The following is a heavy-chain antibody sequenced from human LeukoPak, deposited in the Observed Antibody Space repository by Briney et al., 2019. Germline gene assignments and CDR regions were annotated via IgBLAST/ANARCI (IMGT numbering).Heavy chain of an antibody. V-gene: IGHV3-9*01. CDR1: GFSFDDYA. D-gene: IGHD2-2*03. J-gene: IGHJ6*02. Sequence: SLSLSCAPSGFSFDDYAMHWVRHAPGEGLEWFSGISWNSGSISCENSVKGRLTISRDNDKNSLYLEMISLRADDTALYYCAKDIGPLAYGYCSSTSCYGRYGMDVWGQGTTVTVSS. CDR3: AKDIGPLAYGYCSSTSCYGRYGMDV. CDR2: ISWNSGSI.